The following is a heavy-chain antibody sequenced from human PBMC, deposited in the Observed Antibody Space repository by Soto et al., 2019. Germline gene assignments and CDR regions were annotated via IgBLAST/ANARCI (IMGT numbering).Heavy chain of an antibody. CDR2: ILNDGSED. V-gene: IGHV3-33*01. D-gene: IGHD1-1*01. CDR1: GFTFSNYG. J-gene: IGHJ3*01. Sequence: QMQLVESGGGVVQPGRSLRLSCAASGFTFSNYGMHWVRQAPGKGLEWVSLILNDGSEDFYRDSVQGRFTIARDNSRNSLYLQMNSLRDDDTALYYCVRDDDFGPNALDLWGQGTMVSVSS. CDR3: VRDDDFGPNALDL.